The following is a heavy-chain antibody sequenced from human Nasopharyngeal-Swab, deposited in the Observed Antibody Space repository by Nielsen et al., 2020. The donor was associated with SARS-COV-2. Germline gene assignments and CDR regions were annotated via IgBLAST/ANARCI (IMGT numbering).Heavy chain of an antibody. J-gene: IGHJ6*02. CDR2: ISSSSYI. D-gene: IGHD6-13*01. Sequence: RQPPGKGLEWVSSISSSSYIYYADSVKGRFTISRDNAKNSLYLQMNSLRAEDTAVYYCARDFSGYSSIWYPISYYYYGMDVWGQGTTVTVSS. CDR3: ARDFSGYSSIWYPISYYYYGMDV. V-gene: IGHV3-21*04.